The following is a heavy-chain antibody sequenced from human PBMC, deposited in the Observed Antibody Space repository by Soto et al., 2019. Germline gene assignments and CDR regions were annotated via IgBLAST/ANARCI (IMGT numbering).Heavy chain of an antibody. CDR3: VSGPGGNSLGGGYGMDV. D-gene: IGHD3-16*01. CDR1: SGSISSGDYY. V-gene: IGHV4-30-4*01. Sequence: SETLSLTCTVSSGSISSGDYYWSWIRQPPGKGLEWIGYIYYSGSTYYNPSLKSRVTISVDTSKNQFSLKLSSVTAADTAVYYCVSGPGGNSLGGGYGMDVWGQGTTVTVSS. J-gene: IGHJ6*02. CDR2: IYYSGST.